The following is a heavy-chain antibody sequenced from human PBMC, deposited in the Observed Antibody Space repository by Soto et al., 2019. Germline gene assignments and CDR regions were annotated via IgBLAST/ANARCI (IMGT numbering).Heavy chain of an antibody. CDR3: AKDLGGWHDY. Sequence: ALVNVSCKAFGHLFSSYAVHWVRQAPGQRLEWMGWINAGNGNTKYSQKFQGRVTITRDTSASTAYMELSSLRSEDTAVYYYAKDLGGWHDYGGQGTLVTVTS. CDR2: INAGNGNT. J-gene: IGHJ4*02. D-gene: IGHD2-15*01. V-gene: IGHV1-3*01. CDR1: GHLFSSYA.